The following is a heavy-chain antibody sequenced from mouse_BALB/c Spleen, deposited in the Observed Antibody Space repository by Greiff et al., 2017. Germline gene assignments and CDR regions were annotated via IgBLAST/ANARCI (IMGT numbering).Heavy chain of an antibody. D-gene: IGHD2-3*01. CDR1: GFSLTSYG. CDR3: ARRGIYDGYYDAMDY. V-gene: IGHV2-2*02. Sequence: VQLVESGPGLVAPSQSLSITCTVSGFSLTSYGVHWVRQPPGKGLEWLGVIWAGGSTDYNAAFISRLSISKDNSKSQVFFKMNSLQANDTAIYYCARRGIYDGYYDAMDYWGQGTSVTVSS. J-gene: IGHJ4*01. CDR2: IWAGGST.